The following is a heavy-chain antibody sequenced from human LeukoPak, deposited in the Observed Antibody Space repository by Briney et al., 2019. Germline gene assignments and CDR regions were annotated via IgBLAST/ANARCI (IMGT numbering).Heavy chain of an antibody. V-gene: IGHV4-38-2*02. CDR3: ARDDYNNPGGSEY. D-gene: IGHD4-11*01. CDR1: GYSISSGYF. Sequence: PSETLSLTCSVSGYSISSGYFWAWIRQPPGKGLEWIGNIVYYGSTHHNPSLKSRVTISADMSKNQFSLKLSSVTAADTAIYYCARDDYNNPGGSEYWGQGTLVTVSS. J-gene: IGHJ4*02. CDR2: IVYYGST.